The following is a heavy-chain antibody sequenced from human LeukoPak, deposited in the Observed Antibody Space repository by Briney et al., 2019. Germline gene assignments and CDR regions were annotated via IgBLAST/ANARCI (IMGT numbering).Heavy chain of an antibody. D-gene: IGHD2-15*01. Sequence: SETLSLTCTVSGGSISSSSSYYWGWIRQPPGKGLEWIGSIYYSGTTYYNPSLKSRVTISVDTSKNYFSLKLSSVTAADTAVYYCARQRGYCSGGSCYRTPHFDYWGQGTLVTVSS. J-gene: IGHJ4*02. CDR3: ARQRGYCSGGSCYRTPHFDY. CDR1: GGSISSSSSYY. V-gene: IGHV4-39*01. CDR2: IYYSGTT.